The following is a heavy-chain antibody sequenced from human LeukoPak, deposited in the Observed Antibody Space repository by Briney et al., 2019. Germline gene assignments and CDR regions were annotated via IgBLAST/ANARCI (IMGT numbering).Heavy chain of an antibody. D-gene: IGHD3-22*01. CDR1: GVSISSYY. V-gene: IGHV4-59*01. CDR2: IYYSGST. CDR3: ARLWKDYYDSSGQDAFDI. J-gene: IGHJ3*02. Sequence: PSETLSLTCTVSGVSISSYYWSWIRQPPGKGLEWSGYIYYSGSTNYNPSLKSRVTISVDTSKNQFSLRLSSVTAADTAVYYCARLWKDYYDSSGQDAFDIWGQGTMVTVSS.